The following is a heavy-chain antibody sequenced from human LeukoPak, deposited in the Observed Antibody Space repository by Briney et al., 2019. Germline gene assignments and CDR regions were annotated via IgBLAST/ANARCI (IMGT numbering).Heavy chain of an antibody. CDR2: ISPAGGTT. J-gene: IGHJ4*02. CDR3: TKVRSGSSSWALRVFDY. CDR1: GFTFSSEA. D-gene: IGHD6-13*01. Sequence: QPGGSLRLSCAVSGFTFSSEAMGWVRQLPGGGLEWVSTISPAGGTTYYAESMKGRFTISRDNSKSTLYLQMNSLRVEDMAVYYCTKVRSGSSSWALRVFDYWGQGALVTVSS. V-gene: IGHV3-23*01.